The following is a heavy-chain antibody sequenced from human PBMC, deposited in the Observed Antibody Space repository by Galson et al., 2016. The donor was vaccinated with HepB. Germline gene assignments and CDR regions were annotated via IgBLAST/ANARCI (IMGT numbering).Heavy chain of an antibody. CDR3: AKDSILGATVGFYGIDV. CDR1: GFRFTYYG. Sequence: SLRLSCAASGFRFTYYGLHWVRQAPGKGLEWVAVISYDGNKEYYADSVKGRFTIFRDNPKTTVYLEMNSLRVEDTAVYYCAKDSILGATVGFYGIDVWGQGTTVTVSS. D-gene: IGHD1-26*01. CDR2: ISYDGNKE. V-gene: IGHV3-30*18. J-gene: IGHJ6*02.